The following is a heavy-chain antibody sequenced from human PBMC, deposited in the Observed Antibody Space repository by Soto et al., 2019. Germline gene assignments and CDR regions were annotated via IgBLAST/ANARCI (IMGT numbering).Heavy chain of an antibody. CDR1: GYTFTSYY. D-gene: IGHD2-15*01. CDR3: ARDRGASYCSGGSCYSGYFQH. J-gene: IGHJ1*01. Sequence: GASVKVSCKASGYTFTSYYMHWVRQAPGQGLEWMGIINPSGGSTSYAQKFQGRVTMTRDTSTSTAYMELSSLRSEDTVVYYCARDRGASYCSGGSCYSGYFQHWGQGTLVTVSS. V-gene: IGHV1-46*01. CDR2: INPSGGST.